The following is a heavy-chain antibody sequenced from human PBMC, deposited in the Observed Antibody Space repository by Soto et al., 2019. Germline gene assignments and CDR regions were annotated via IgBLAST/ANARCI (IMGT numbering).Heavy chain of an antibody. V-gene: IGHV3-23*01. J-gene: IGHJ1*01. CDR2: ISQTGGTS. CDR1: GFDFKTYA. D-gene: IGHD3-3*01. Sequence: GGSLRLSCVTSGFDFKTYAMTWIRHIPGKGLQWVSTISQTGGTSYYVDSVRGRFTISRDNSDNVLFLQMDALRIEDTAMYYCARSLEDYSTNNFYDPWGQGTLVTVSS. CDR3: ARSLEDYSTNNFYDP.